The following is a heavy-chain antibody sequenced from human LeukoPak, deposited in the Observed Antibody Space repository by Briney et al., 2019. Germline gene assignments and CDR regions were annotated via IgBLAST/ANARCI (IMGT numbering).Heavy chain of an antibody. Sequence: ASVKVSCKASGYTFTGYYMHWVRQAPGQGLEWMGWINPNSGGTNYAQKFQGRVTMARDTSISTAYMELSRLRSDDTAVYYCAKTLPLYGGNSLYYFDYWGQGTLVTVSS. V-gene: IGHV1-2*02. CDR2: INPNSGGT. CDR1: GYTFTGYY. CDR3: AKTLPLYGGNSLYYFDY. J-gene: IGHJ4*02. D-gene: IGHD4-23*01.